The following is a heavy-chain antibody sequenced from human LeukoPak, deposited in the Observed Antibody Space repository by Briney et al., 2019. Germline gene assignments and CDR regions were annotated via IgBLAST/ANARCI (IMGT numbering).Heavy chain of an antibody. Sequence: PGGSLRLSCAASGFTFSSYWMSWVRQAPGKGLEWVANIKQDGSEKYYVDSVKGRFTISRDNAKNSLYLQMNSLRAEATAVYYCARKGGATTYGYYYYYMDVWGKGTTVTISS. D-gene: IGHD1-26*01. CDR1: GFTFSSYW. CDR2: IKQDGSEK. V-gene: IGHV3-7*01. CDR3: ARKGGATTYGYYYYYMDV. J-gene: IGHJ6*03.